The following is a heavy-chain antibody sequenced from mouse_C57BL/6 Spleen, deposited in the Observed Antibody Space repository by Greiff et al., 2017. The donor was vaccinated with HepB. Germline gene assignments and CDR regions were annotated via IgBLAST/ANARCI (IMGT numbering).Heavy chain of an antibody. CDR3: ARSTITTVVASPFDY. CDR1: GFNIKNTY. J-gene: IGHJ2*01. D-gene: IGHD1-1*01. V-gene: IGHV14-3*01. Sequence: VQLQHSVAELVRPGASVKLSCTASGFNIKNTYMHWVKQRPEQGLEWIGRIDPANGNTKYAPKFQGKATITADTSSNTAYLQLSSLTSEDTAIYYCARSTITTVVASPFDYWGQGTTLTVSS. CDR2: IDPANGNT.